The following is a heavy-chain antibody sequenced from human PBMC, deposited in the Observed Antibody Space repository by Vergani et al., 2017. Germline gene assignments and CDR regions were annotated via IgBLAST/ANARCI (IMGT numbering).Heavy chain of an antibody. Sequence: EVQLLESGGGLVQPGGSRRLSCAGAGFTFDTYTMSYVRPAPGKGLEWVATISSGGGDIFYADSVKGRFTSSRDNSKTTLFRQMNSQKDEDTAVYYCTDAWGLDYLHGECFQYWGRGTLVSVSS. CDR1: GFTFDTYT. CDR3: TDAWGLDYLHGECFQY. J-gene: IGHJ1*01. CDR2: ISSGGGDI. V-gene: IGHV3-23*01. D-gene: IGHD3-10*01.